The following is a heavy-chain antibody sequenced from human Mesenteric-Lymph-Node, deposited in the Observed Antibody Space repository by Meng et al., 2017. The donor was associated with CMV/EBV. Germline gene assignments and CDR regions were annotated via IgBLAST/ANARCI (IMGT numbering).Heavy chain of an antibody. V-gene: IGHV3-66*01. D-gene: IGHD3-22*01. CDR1: GITVSRNY. J-gene: IGHJ4*02. CDR2: IDSGGTP. CDR3: ARGDSSGYFDY. Sequence: LSCVASGITVSRNYMSWVRQAPGKGREWVSVIDSGGTPYYADSVKGRFTISRDNSKNTLYLQMNSLRAEDTAVYYCARGDSSGYFDYWGQGTLVTVSS.